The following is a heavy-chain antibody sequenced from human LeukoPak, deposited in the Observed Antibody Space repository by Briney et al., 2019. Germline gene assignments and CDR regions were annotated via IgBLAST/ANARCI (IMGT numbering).Heavy chain of an antibody. CDR2: ITSGFTP. CDR1: GLTFSNYA. D-gene: IGHD1-26*01. Sequence: GGSLRLSCAASGLTFSNYAMSWFRQAPAKGLEWVSGITSGFTPHYADSVKGRFTISRDNSKNTFHLQMNSLRAEDTAVYYCAKDYSDSRVGDVFFEYWGQGTLVTVSS. CDR3: AKDYSDSRVGDVFFEY. J-gene: IGHJ4*02. V-gene: IGHV3-23*01.